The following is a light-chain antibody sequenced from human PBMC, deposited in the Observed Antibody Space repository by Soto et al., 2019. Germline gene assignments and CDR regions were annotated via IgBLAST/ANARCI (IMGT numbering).Light chain of an antibody. CDR1: QSLLNSNGYKH. CDR2: LGS. V-gene: IGKV2-28*01. CDR3: MQALQSPPPCT. J-gene: IGKJ1*01. Sequence: DIVMTQSPLSLPVTPGEPASISCRSSQSLLNSNGYKHMEWYLQKPGQSPQLLIYLGSNRAPGVPDRFSGSGSGTDFTLNISRVEAEDVGVSYCMQALQSPPPCTFGKGTKVE.